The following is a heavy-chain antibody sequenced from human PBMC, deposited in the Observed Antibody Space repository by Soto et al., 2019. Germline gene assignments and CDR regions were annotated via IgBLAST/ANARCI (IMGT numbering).Heavy chain of an antibody. V-gene: IGHV1-69*01. D-gene: IGHD7-27*01. CDR3: GRKGDWGGGTGKSYYYYGMDV. Sequence: QVQLVQSGAEVKKPGSSVKVSCKASGGTFSSYAISWVRQAPGQGLEWMGGIIPIFGTANYAQKFQGRVTITADEPTSKASRGLGGRSSEDTAGYYCGRKGDWGGGTGKSYYYYGMDVWGQGTTVTVSS. J-gene: IGHJ6*02. CDR2: IIPIFGTA. CDR1: GGTFSSYA.